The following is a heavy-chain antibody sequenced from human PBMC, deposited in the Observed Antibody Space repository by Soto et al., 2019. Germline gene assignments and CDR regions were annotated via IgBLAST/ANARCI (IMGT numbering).Heavy chain of an antibody. Sequence: EAQLLESGGGLVPPGGSLRLSCATSGFTFTNFAMSWVRQAPGKGLEWVSAITASGRSTYYADSVKGRFTISRDNSQNTLFLQMTGLRAEDTAVYFCATDPRFGVVNLDYWGQGTLVTVSS. CDR2: ITASGRST. CDR1: GFTFTNFA. CDR3: ATDPRFGVVNLDY. V-gene: IGHV3-23*01. J-gene: IGHJ4*02. D-gene: IGHD3-3*01.